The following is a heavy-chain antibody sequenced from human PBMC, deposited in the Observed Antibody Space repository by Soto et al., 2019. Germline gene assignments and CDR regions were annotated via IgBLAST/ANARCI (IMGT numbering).Heavy chain of an antibody. V-gene: IGHV1-69*13. CDR2: IIPIFGTA. CDR1: GGTFSSYA. CDR3: ARDIGYCSSTSCQNWFDP. D-gene: IGHD2-2*01. Sequence: SVKVSCKASGGTFSSYAISWVRQAPGQGLEWMGGIIPIFGTANYAQKFQGRVTITADESTSTAYMELSSLRSEDTAVYYCARDIGYCSSTSCQNWFDPWGRGTLVTVSS. J-gene: IGHJ5*02.